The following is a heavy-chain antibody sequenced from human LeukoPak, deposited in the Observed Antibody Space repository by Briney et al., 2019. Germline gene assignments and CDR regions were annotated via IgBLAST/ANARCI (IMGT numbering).Heavy chain of an antibody. CDR2: ISSSSSTI. V-gene: IGHV3-48*04. CDR1: GFTFSSYS. CDR3: ARDLFTRYYMDV. Sequence: GGSLRLSCAASGFTFSSYSMNWVRQAPGKGLEWVSYISSSSSTIYYADSVKGRFTISRDNARNSLYLQINSLRAEDTAVYYCARDLFTRYYMDVWGEGTTVTISS. J-gene: IGHJ6*03. D-gene: IGHD2-21*01.